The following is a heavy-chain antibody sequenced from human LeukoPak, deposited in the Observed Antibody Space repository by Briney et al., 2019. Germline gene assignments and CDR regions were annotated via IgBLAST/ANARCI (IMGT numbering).Heavy chain of an antibody. CDR1: GYTFIDYY. CDR2: INPNSGGT. J-gene: IGHJ4*02. CDR3: ARGDLYFYGDPSAY. V-gene: IGHV1-2*02. Sequence: ASVKLSCKASGYTFIDYYIHWVRQAPGQGLEWVGWINPNSGGTNYAQQFQGRVTMTSDTSINTAYLDLSRLRSDDTAVHYCARGDLYFYGDPSAYWGQGTLVTVSS. D-gene: IGHD4-17*01.